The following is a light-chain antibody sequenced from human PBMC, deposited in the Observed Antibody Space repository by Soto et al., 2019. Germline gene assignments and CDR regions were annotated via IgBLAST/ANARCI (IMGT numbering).Light chain of an antibody. Sequence: IQITHAPSNLSPSALDSVTLTCRASQSISSWLAWYQQKPGKAPKLLIYDASSLESGVPSRFSGSGSGTEFTLTISSLQPDDFATYYCQQYNSYSPKFGQGPKVDIK. CDR1: QSISSW. CDR2: DAS. J-gene: IGKJ1*01. CDR3: QQYNSYSPK. V-gene: IGKV1-5*01.